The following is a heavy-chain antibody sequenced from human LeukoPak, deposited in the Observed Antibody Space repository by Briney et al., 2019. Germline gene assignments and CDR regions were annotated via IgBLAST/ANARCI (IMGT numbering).Heavy chain of an antibody. D-gene: IGHD5-18*01. Sequence: GRSLRLSCAASGFSCDDNAMHWARQAPGKGLEGGSGIAWNSGSLGYADSVKGRFTVSRDNAKNSLYLQMNSLRAEDTAFYYCAKDSGYSYGLDYWGQGTLVSVSS. CDR1: GFSCDDNA. V-gene: IGHV3-9*01. J-gene: IGHJ4*02. CDR2: IAWNSGSL. CDR3: AKDSGYSYGLDY.